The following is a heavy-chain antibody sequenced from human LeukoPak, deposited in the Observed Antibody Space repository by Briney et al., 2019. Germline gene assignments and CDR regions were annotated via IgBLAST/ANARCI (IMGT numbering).Heavy chain of an antibody. V-gene: IGHV1-69*05. Sequence: ASVKVSCKASGGTLSSYAISWVRQAPGQGLEWMGGIIPIFGTANYAQKFQGRVTITTDESTSTAYMELSSLRSEDTAVYYCARVVGATLTNRFDPWGQGTLVTVSS. CDR2: IIPIFGTA. J-gene: IGHJ5*02. CDR1: GGTLSSYA. D-gene: IGHD1-26*01. CDR3: ARVVGATLTNRFDP.